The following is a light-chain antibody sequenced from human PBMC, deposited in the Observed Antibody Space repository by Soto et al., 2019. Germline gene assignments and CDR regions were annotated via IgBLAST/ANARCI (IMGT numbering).Light chain of an antibody. CDR2: HNF. CDR1: GSNIGTYE. Sequence: QPVLTQPPSVSGAPGQTVTISCTGSGSNIGTYEVHWYQQLPGAAPKLLIQHNFNRPSGVPDRFSGSKSGTSASLAITGLQAEDEADYYCQSYDTFLSAVVFGGGTKVTVL. V-gene: IGLV1-40*01. CDR3: QSYDTFLSAVV. J-gene: IGLJ2*01.